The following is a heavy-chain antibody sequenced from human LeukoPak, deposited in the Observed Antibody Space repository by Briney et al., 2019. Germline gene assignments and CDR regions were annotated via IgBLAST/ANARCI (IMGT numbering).Heavy chain of an antibody. CDR3: AREYDILTGTNWFDP. V-gene: IGHV1-2*02. CDR2: INPNSGGT. J-gene: IGHJ5*02. Sequence: ASVKVSCKASGYTFTGYYMHWVRQAPGQGLEWMGWINPNSGGTNYAQKFQGRVTMTRDTSISTAYMELSRLRSDDTAVYYCAREYDILTGTNWFDPWGQGTLVTVSS. CDR1: GYTFTGYY. D-gene: IGHD3-9*01.